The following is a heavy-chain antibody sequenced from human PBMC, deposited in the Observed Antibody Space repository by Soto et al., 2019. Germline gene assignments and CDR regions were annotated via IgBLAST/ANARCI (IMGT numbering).Heavy chain of an antibody. Sequence: ASVKVSCKASGYIFDTYGIGWVRQAPGQGLEWMGWISPYKGDTDYAQNLQGRFTMTTDTSTSTAYMELRSLRSDDTAVYYCARGTRFDAFDICGQGTMVTFSS. V-gene: IGHV1-18*01. CDR3: ARGTRFDAFDI. J-gene: IGHJ3*02. CDR2: ISPYKGDT. D-gene: IGHD1-1*01. CDR1: GYIFDTYG.